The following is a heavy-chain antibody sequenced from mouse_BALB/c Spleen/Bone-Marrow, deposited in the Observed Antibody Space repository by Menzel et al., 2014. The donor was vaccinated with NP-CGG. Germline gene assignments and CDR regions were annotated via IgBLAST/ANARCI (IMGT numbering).Heavy chain of an antibody. Sequence: VQLQQSGAELVKPGASVKLSCKASGFNFKDYDMHWVKQRPEQGLEWIGRIDPANGNTKYNPKFQGKATMTADKSSNTTYLQLGSLAAEVSAVCFCASYKYGWYFDVWGAGTPVTVSS. J-gene: IGHJ1*01. CDR1: GFNFKDYD. V-gene: IGHV14-3*02. CDR3: ASYKYGWYFDV. CDR2: IDPANGNT. D-gene: IGHD2-14*01.